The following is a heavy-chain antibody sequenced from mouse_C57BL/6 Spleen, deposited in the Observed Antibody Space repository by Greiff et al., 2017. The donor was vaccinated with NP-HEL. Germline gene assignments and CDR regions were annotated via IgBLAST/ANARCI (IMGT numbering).Heavy chain of an antibody. CDR2: IDPSDSYT. CDR3: ARDYGSSPMRSYYFDY. D-gene: IGHD1-1*01. Sequence: QVQLQQPGAELVKPGASVKLSCKASGYTFTSYWMQWVKQRPGQGLEWIGEIDPSDSYTNYNQKFKGKATLTVDTSSSTAYMQLSSLTSEDSAVYYCARDYGSSPMRSYYFDYWGQGTTLTVSS. V-gene: IGHV1-50*01. J-gene: IGHJ2*01. CDR1: GYTFTSYW.